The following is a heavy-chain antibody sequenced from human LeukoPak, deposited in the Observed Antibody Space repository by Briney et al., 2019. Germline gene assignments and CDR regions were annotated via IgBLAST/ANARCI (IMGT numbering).Heavy chain of an antibody. D-gene: IGHD2-2*01. V-gene: IGHV4-34*01. CDR3: ARGARDIVVVPAAKPWFDP. CDR1: GGSFSGYY. CDR2: INHSGST. J-gene: IGHJ5*02. Sequence: SETLSLTCAVYGGSFSGYYWGWIRQPPGKGLEWIGEINHSGSTNYNPSLKSRVTISVDTSKNQFSLKLSSVTAADTAVYYCARGARDIVVVPAAKPWFDPWGQGTLVTVSS.